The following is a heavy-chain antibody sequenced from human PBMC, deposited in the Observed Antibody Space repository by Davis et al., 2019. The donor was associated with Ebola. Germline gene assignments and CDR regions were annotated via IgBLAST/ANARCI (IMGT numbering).Heavy chain of an antibody. CDR3: ARSPPHHYNYHMDV. CDR1: GYTFTDYY. J-gene: IGHJ6*03. V-gene: IGHV1-2*02. Sequence: ASVKVSCKASGYTFTDYYMHWVRQAPGQGLEWMGWIIPKSGGTNYAQKFQGRVTMTRDTSISTAYMELSRLRSDDTAVYYCARSPPHHYNYHMDVWGKGTTVTVSS. CDR2: IIPKSGGT.